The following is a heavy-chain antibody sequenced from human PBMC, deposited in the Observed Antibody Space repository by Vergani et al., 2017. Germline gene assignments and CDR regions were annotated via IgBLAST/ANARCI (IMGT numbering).Heavy chain of an antibody. CDR3: ATERAVAVTANGMDV. Sequence: QVQLVQSGAEVKKPGASVKVSCKASGYTFTSYGISWVRQAPGQGLEWMGWISAYNGNTNYAQKLQGRVTMTTDTSTSTAYMELRSLRSEDTAVYYCATERAVAVTANGMDVWGQGTTVTVSS. CDR1: GYTFTSYG. V-gene: IGHV1-18*01. D-gene: IGHD6-19*01. CDR2: ISAYNGNT. J-gene: IGHJ6*02.